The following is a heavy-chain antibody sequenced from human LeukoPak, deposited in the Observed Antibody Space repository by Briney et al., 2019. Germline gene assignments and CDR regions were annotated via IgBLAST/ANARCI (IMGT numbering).Heavy chain of an antibody. CDR2: INSDGSSS. Sequence: GGSLRLSCAASGFTFSSYWMHWVRQAPGKGLVWVSRINSDGSSSSYADSVKGRFTISRDNAKNTLYLQMNSLRAEDTAVYYCARDFYYGSGSYYYGMDVWGQGTTVTVSS. J-gene: IGHJ6*02. D-gene: IGHD3-10*01. V-gene: IGHV3-74*01. CDR3: ARDFYYGSGSYYYGMDV. CDR1: GFTFSSYW.